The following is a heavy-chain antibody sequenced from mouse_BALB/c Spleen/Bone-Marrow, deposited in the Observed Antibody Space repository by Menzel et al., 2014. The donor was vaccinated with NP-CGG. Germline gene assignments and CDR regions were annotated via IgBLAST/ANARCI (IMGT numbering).Heavy chain of an antibody. CDR2: ISPSTGYT. Sequence: QVHVKQSGAELAKPGASVKMSCKASGYTFTSYWMHWVKQRPGQGLEWIGYISPSTGYTEYNQKFKDKATLTADKSSSTAYMQLSSLTSEDSAVYYCARGYYGSSLVYWGQGTLVTVSA. CDR1: GYTFTSYW. J-gene: IGHJ3*01. D-gene: IGHD1-1*01. CDR3: ARGYYGSSLVY. V-gene: IGHV1-7*01.